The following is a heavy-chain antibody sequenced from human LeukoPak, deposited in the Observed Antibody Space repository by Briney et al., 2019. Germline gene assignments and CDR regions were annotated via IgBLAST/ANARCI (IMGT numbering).Heavy chain of an antibody. J-gene: IGHJ4*02. D-gene: IGHD1-26*01. CDR1: GYTFTGYY. CDR2: INPNNGAA. Sequence: VASVKVSCKASGYTFTGYYMHWVRQAPGQGLEWMGRINPNNGAANYAQKFQGRVTMTRDTSISTAYMELSWLKSDDTAVYYCATYSGNYQSAYWGQGTLVTVSS. V-gene: IGHV1-2*06. CDR3: ATYSGNYQSAY.